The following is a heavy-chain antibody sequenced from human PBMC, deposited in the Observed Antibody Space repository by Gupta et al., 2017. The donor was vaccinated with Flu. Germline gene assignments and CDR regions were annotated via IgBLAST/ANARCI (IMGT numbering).Heavy chain of an antibody. CDR3: VMGSISPGY. Sequence: SCAGSGVTFSSYSMNGVGQAPRKGLEWIAYISSGGLTVYYTDSVKGRFTTFRDNAQSSLVLQMHVLRAEDTAVYYCVMGSISPGYGGQGILVTVSS. D-gene: IGHD3-10*01. J-gene: IGHJ4*02. V-gene: IGHV3-48*01. CDR2: ISSGGLTV. CDR1: GVTFSSYS.